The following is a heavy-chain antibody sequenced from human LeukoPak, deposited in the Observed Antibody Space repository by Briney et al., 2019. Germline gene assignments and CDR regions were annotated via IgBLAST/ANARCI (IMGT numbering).Heavy chain of an antibody. CDR2: MNPNSGNT. D-gene: IGHD3-10*01. CDR1: GYTFTSYD. J-gene: IGHJ5*02. CDR3: ARDRNLRAVRGRDWFDP. Sequence: GASVKVSCKASGYTFTSYDINWVRQATGQGLEWMGWMNPNSGNTGYAQKFQGRVTMTRDTSTSTVYMELSSLRSEDTAVYYCARDRNLRAVRGRDWFDPWGQGTLVTVSS. V-gene: IGHV1-8*01.